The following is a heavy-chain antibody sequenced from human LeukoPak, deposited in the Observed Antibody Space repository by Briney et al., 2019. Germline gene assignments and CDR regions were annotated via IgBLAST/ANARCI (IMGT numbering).Heavy chain of an antibody. CDR2: ISSSSSYI. D-gene: IGHD2-15*01. CDR3: ARDMGYCSGGSCYLFDY. Sequence: PGGSLRFSCAASGFTFSSYSMNWVRQAPGKGLEWVSSISSSSSYIYYADSVKGRFTINTDNAKNSLYLQMNSLRAEDTAVYYCARDMGYCSGGSCYLFDYWGQGTLVTASS. CDR1: GFTFSSYS. V-gene: IGHV3-21*01. J-gene: IGHJ4*02.